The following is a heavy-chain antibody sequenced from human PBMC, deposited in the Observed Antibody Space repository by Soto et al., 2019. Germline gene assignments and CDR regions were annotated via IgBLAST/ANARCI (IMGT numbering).Heavy chain of an antibody. V-gene: IGHV1-18*01. J-gene: IGHJ5*02. CDR2: ISLYSDGT. Sequence: VAGVKVSCKTSGYTFSRYGITWVRQAAGQPLEWLGWISLYSDGTNYAQKFQGRVSMTTDTYTTTDYMELRSLRSDETAVYYCARVVTGAEDWFGPWGQGNPVTVSS. CDR1: GYTFSRYG. CDR3: ARVVTGAEDWFGP. D-gene: IGHD2-2*01.